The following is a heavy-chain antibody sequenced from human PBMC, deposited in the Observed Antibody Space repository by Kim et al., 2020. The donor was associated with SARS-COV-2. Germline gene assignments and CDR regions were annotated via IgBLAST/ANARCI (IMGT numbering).Heavy chain of an antibody. D-gene: IGHD3-10*01. Sequence: ASVKVSCKASGYTFTSYYMHWVRQAPGQGLEWMGIINPSGGSTSYAQKFQGRVTMTRDTSTSTVYMELSSLRSEDTAVYYCARETPRRDYYGSGVPYYYYYGMDVWGQGTTVTVSS. CDR1: GYTFTSYY. CDR3: ARETPRRDYYGSGVPYYYYYGMDV. V-gene: IGHV1-46*01. J-gene: IGHJ6*02. CDR2: INPSGGST.